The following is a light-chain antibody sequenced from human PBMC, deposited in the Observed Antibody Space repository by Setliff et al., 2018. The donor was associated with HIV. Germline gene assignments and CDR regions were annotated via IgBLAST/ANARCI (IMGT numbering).Light chain of an antibody. V-gene: IGLV2-11*01. CDR1: SSDVGGSNY. J-gene: IGLJ1*01. Sequence: QSALTQPASVSGSPGQSITISCTGTSSDVGGSNYVSWYQQHPGKAPKLITYGVDKRPSGVPTRFSGFKSGNTASLTIYGLQPEDEADYFCCSYAGSNIFVFGKGTKV. CDR3: CSYAGSNIFV. CDR2: GVD.